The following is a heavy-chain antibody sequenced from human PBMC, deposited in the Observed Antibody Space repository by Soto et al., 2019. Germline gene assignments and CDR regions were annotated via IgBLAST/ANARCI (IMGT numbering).Heavy chain of an antibody. CDR2: IYYSGST. V-gene: IGHV4-39*01. CDR1: GGSISSSSYY. D-gene: IGHD3-10*01. J-gene: IGHJ6*02. Sequence: PSETLSLTCTVSGGSISSSSYYWGWIRQPPGKGLEWIGSIYYSGSTYYNPSLKSRVTISVDTSKNQFSLKLSSVTAADTAVYYCARQEGGVLLWFGELLSGSHYGMDVWGQGTTVTVSS. CDR3: ARQEGGVLLWFGELLSGSHYGMDV.